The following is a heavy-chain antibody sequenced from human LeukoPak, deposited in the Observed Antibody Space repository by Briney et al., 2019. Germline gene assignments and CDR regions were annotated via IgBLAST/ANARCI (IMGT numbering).Heavy chain of an antibody. CDR2: ISAYNGNT. J-gene: IGHJ6*02. V-gene: IGHV1-18*01. Sequence: ASVTVSCKASGYTFTSYGISWVRQAPGQGLEWMGWISAYNGNTNYAQKLQGRVTITTDTSTSTAYMELRRLRSDVTAVYYCARESTRSGWSLYYYYSGMDVWGQGTTVTVSS. CDR3: ARESTRSGWSLYYYYSGMDV. D-gene: IGHD6-19*01. CDR1: GYTFTSYG.